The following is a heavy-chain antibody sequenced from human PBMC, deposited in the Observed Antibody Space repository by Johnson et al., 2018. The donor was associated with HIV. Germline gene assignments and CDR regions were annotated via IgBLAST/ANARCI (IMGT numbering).Heavy chain of an antibody. V-gene: IGHV3-13*01. CDR1: GFTFSSYD. CDR3: ARAGLSYCGGDCYRILDI. J-gene: IGHJ3*02. CDR2: IGTAGDT. Sequence: VQLVESGGGLVQPGGSLILSCAASGFTFSSYDMHWVRQATGKGLEWVSAIGTAGDTYYPGSVKGRSPISRDNAKNSPYLQMNSLRAEATAVDYCARAGLSYCGGDCYRILDIWGQGTMVTVSS. D-gene: IGHD2-21*01.